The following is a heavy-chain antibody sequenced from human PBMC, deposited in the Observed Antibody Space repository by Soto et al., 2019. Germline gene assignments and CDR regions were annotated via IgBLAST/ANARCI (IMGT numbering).Heavy chain of an antibody. Sequence: PSETLSLTCTVSGGSVTSDEDYWSWIRQSPGEGLEWIGYISNSGSTGYNPSLKTRLSMSVDRSKSQFTLRLTSVTAADTAVYFCATESGSTYGYFDYWGQGTQVTVSS. CDR3: ATESGSTYGYFDY. J-gene: IGHJ4*02. D-gene: IGHD4-17*01. CDR1: GGSVTSDEDY. CDR2: ISNSGST. V-gene: IGHV4-30-4*01.